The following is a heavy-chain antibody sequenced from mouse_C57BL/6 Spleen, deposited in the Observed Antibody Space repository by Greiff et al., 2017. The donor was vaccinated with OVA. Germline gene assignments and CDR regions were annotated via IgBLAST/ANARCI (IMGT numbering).Heavy chain of an antibody. CDR3: ARWGDYDRGDWYFDV. J-gene: IGHJ1*03. D-gene: IGHD2-4*01. CDR1: GYTFTSYW. CDR2: IDPSDSET. V-gene: IGHV1-52*01. Sequence: QVQLQQPGAELVRPGSSVKLSCKASGYTFTSYWMHWVKQRPIQGLEWIGNIDPSDSETHYNQKFKDKATLTVDKSSSTAYMQLSSLTSEDSAVYYCARWGDYDRGDWYFDVWGTGTTVTVSS.